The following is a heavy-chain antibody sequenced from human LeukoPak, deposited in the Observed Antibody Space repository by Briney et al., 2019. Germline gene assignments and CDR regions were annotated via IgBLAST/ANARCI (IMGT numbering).Heavy chain of an antibody. V-gene: IGHV4-4*08. CDR2: IYNAATT. Sequence: PSETLSLTCAVSGGSISNYYWTWIRQPPGKGLEWLGFIYNAATTNYNPSLRSRVTISVDTSKNQFSLKLSSVTAADTAVYYCARRRDSSGYYPDYWGQGTLVTVSS. J-gene: IGHJ4*02. D-gene: IGHD3-22*01. CDR3: ARRRDSSGYYPDY. CDR1: GGSISNYY.